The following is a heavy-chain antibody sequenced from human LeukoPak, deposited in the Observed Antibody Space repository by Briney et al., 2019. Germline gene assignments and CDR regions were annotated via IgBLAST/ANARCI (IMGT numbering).Heavy chain of an antibody. D-gene: IGHD1-14*01. V-gene: IGHV4-34*01. CDR3: ARGPNPPYY. Sequence: RSSETLSLTCTVYGGSFSGYYWSWIRQPPGKGLEWIGEISHSGSTNYNPSLKSRVTISVDTSKNQFSLKLSSVTAADTAVYYCARGPNPPYYWGQGTLVTVSS. CDR1: GGSFSGYY. CDR2: ISHSGST. J-gene: IGHJ4*02.